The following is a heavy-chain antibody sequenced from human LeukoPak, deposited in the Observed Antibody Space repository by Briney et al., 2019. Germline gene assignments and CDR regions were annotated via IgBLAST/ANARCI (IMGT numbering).Heavy chain of an antibody. Sequence: PSETLSLTCTVSGGSISSYYWSWIRQPPGKGLEWIGYIYYSGSTNYNPSLKSRVTISVDTSKNQFSLKLSSVTAADTAVYYCARCVDYGMDVWGQGTTVTVSS. J-gene: IGHJ6*02. CDR1: GGSISSYY. CDR3: ARCVDYGMDV. V-gene: IGHV4-59*01. CDR2: IYYSGST.